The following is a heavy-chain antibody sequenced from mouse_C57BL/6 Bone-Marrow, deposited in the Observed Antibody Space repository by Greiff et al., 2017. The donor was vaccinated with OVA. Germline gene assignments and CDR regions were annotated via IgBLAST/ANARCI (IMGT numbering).Heavy chain of an antibody. J-gene: IGHJ3*01. CDR3: ARCYYGSSFFAY. D-gene: IGHD1-1*01. V-gene: IGHV1-82*01. CDR1: GYAFSSSW. CDR2: IYPGDGDP. Sequence: QVQLQQSGPELVKPGASVKISCKASGYAFSSSWMNWVKQRPGKGLEWIGRIYPGDGDPNYNGKFKGKATLTADKSSSTAYMQLSSLTSEDSAVYVCARCYYGSSFFAYWGQGTLVTVSA.